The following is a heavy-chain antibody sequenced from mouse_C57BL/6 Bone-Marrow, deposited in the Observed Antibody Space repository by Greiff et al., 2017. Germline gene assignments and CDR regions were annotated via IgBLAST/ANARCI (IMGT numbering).Heavy chain of an antibody. CDR2: IFPGSGST. J-gene: IGHJ1*03. Sequence: QVQLKESGPELVKPGASVKISCKASGYTFTDYYINWVKQRPGQGLEWIGWIFPGSGSTYYNEKFKGKATLTVDKSSSTAYMLLSSLTTEDSAIYYCARNYGSSWYFDVWGTGTTVTVSS. V-gene: IGHV1-75*01. D-gene: IGHD1-1*01. CDR1: GYTFTDYY. CDR3: ARNYGSSWYFDV.